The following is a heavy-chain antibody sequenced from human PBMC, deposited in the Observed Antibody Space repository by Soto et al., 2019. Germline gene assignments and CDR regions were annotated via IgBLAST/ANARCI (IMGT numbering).Heavy chain of an antibody. CDR3: AAAGDYYYFYMAV. J-gene: IGHJ6*03. Sequence: SETLSLTCTVSGGSISSGGYYWSWIRQHPGKGLEWIGYIYYSGSTYYNPSLKSRVTISVDTSKNQFSLKLSSVTAADTAVYYCAAAGDYYYFYMAVWGKGTTVTVSS. CDR1: GGSISSGGYY. D-gene: IGHD6-13*01. CDR2: IYYSGST. V-gene: IGHV4-31*09.